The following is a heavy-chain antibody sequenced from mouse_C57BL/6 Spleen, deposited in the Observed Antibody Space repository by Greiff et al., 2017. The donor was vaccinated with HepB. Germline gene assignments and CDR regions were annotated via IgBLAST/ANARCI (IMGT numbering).Heavy chain of an antibody. Sequence: EVKVEESGGGLVKPGGSLKLSCAASGFTFSDYGMHWVRQAPEKGLEWVAYISSGSSTIYYADTVKGRFTISRDNAKNTLFLQMTSLRSEDTAMYYCARQETTVVADYAMDYWGQGTSVTVSS. D-gene: IGHD1-1*01. CDR2: ISSGSSTI. CDR3: ARQETTVVADYAMDY. V-gene: IGHV5-17*01. CDR1: GFTFSDYG. J-gene: IGHJ4*01.